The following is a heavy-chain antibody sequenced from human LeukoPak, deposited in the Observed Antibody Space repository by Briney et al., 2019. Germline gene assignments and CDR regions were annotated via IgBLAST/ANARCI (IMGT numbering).Heavy chain of an antibody. CDR3: ARGDLLADDWLLSSESFDY. CDR1: GFTFSSYA. V-gene: IGHV3-30*04. CDR2: ISYDGSNK. J-gene: IGHJ4*02. D-gene: IGHD3-9*01. Sequence: PGRSLRLSCAASGFTFSSYAMHWVRQAPGKGLEWVAVISYDGSNKYYADSVKGRFTISRDNSKNMLYLQMNSLRAEDTAVYYCARGDLLADDWLLSSESFDYWGQGTLVTVSS.